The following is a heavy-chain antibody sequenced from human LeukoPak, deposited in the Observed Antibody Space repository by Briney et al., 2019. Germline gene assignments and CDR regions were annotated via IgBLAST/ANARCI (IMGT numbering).Heavy chain of an antibody. J-gene: IGHJ4*02. CDR2: ISAYNGNT. Sequence: ASVKVSCKASGYTFTSYGISWVRQAPGQGLEWMGWISAYNGNTNYAQKLQGRVTMTTDTSTSTAYMELSSLRSEDTAVYYCARRRRAGFGVADFDYWGQGTLVTVSS. V-gene: IGHV1-18*01. D-gene: IGHD3-3*01. CDR3: ARRRRAGFGVADFDY. CDR1: GYTFTSYG.